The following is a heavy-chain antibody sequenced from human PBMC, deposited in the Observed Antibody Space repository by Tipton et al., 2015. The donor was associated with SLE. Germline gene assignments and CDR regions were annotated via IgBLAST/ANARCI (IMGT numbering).Heavy chain of an antibody. D-gene: IGHD2-21*02. V-gene: IGHV4-34*01. CDR3: ARGKVTWRGAIIGVDV. Sequence: LSLTCSVSGGSISSNYWSWIRQPPGKGLEWIGEINHSGSTNYNPSLKSRVTMSVDTSKNQVSLKLTSVTAADTAVYYCARGKVTWRGAIIGVDVWGQGTTVTVSS. J-gene: IGHJ6*02. CDR1: GGSISSNY. CDR2: INHSGST.